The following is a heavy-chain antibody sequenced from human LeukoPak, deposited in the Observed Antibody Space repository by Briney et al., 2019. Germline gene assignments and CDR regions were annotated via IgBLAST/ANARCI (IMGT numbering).Heavy chain of an antibody. Sequence: GESLKISCKGSGYSFTNYWIGWVRQMPGKGLGWMGIIYPGDSDTRYSPSFQGQVTISADKSISTAYLQWSSLKASDTAMYYCARGPGIAAAAFDYWGQGTLVTVSS. CDR2: IYPGDSDT. D-gene: IGHD6-13*01. V-gene: IGHV5-51*01. CDR3: ARGPGIAAAAFDY. J-gene: IGHJ4*02. CDR1: GYSFTNYW.